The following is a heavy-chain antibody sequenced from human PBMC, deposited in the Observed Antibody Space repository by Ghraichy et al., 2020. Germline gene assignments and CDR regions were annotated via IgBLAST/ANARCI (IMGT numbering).Heavy chain of an antibody. Sequence: LSLTCAASGFTFSSYWMHWVRQAPGKGLVWVSRINSDGSSTSYADSVKGRFTISRDNAKNTLYLQMNSLRAEDTAVYYCARAGTGSPFDYWGQGTLVTVSS. CDR2: INSDGSST. CDR3: ARAGTGSPFDY. J-gene: IGHJ4*02. V-gene: IGHV3-74*01. CDR1: GFTFSSYW. D-gene: IGHD3/OR15-3a*01.